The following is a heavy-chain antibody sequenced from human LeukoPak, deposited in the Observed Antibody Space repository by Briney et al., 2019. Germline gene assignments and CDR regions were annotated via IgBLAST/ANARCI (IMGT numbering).Heavy chain of an antibody. CDR2: IKSKTDGGTT. D-gene: IGHD3-16*02. J-gene: IGHJ4*02. V-gene: IGHV3-15*01. CDR1: GSTVSNAW. CDR3: TSEYYDYVWGSYRSDYHFDY. Sequence: GGSLRLSCAASGSTVSNAWISWVRQAPGKGLEWVGRIKSKTDGGTTDYAAPVKGRFTISRDDSKNTLYLQMNSLKTEDTAVYYCTSEYYDYVWGSYRSDYHFDYWGQGTLVTVSS.